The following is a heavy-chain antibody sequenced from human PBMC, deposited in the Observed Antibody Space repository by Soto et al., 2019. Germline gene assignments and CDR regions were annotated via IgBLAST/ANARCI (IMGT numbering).Heavy chain of an antibody. Sequence: EVQLLESGGGLVQPGGSLRLSCAASGFTFSSYAMSWVRQAPGKGLEWVSAISGSGGSTYYADSVKGRFTISRDNSKNTLYLQMNSLRAEDTAVYYCAKDGGYCSSTSGYAVDYYYMDVWGKGTTVTVSS. CDR2: ISGSGGST. CDR1: GFTFSSYA. CDR3: AKDGGYCSSTSGYAVDYYYMDV. V-gene: IGHV3-23*01. D-gene: IGHD2-2*01. J-gene: IGHJ6*03.